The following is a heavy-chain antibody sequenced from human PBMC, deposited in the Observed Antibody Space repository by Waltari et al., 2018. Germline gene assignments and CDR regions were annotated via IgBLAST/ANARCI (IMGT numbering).Heavy chain of an antibody. Sequence: LVQSGAEVKKPGASAKVSCKASGYPFTGYAILWVRQAPGQGLEWMGRINPKNGDTHYAQNFQGRVALTTDTSTNTAFMELQRLRSDDTAVYYCLRDSSGSHFDYWGQGTLVTVSS. CDR3: LRDSSGSHFDY. J-gene: IGHJ4*02. CDR1: GYPFTGYA. D-gene: IGHD3-22*01. CDR2: INPKNGDT. V-gene: IGHV1-2*06.